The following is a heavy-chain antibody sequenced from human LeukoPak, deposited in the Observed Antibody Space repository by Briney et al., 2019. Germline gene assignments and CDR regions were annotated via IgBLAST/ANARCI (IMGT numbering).Heavy chain of an antibody. Sequence: PGGTLRLSCAASGFTFSSYGMSWVRQAPGKGLEWVAFIHHDGSNKYYADSVRGRFTISRDNSKNTLYLQMNSLRAEDTAVYYCAELGITMIGGVWGKGTTVTISS. V-gene: IGHV3-30*02. CDR3: AELGITMIGGV. D-gene: IGHD3-10*02. CDR1: GFTFSSYG. J-gene: IGHJ6*04. CDR2: IHHDGSNK.